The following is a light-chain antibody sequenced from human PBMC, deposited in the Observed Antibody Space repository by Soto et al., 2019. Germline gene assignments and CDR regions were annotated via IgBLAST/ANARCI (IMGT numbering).Light chain of an antibody. CDR2: DAS. CDR1: QGINTY. Sequence: DIQLTQSPSFLSASVGDRVTITCRASQGINTYLAWYQQKPGKAPKVLIYDASKLHSGVPSRFSGSGSGTEFTLTIRSLKPEDFATYFCQQLNTYSSFGGGTKVEIK. V-gene: IGKV1-9*01. CDR3: QQLNTYSS. J-gene: IGKJ4*01.